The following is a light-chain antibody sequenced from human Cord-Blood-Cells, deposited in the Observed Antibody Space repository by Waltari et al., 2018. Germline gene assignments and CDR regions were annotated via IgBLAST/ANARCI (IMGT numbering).Light chain of an antibody. V-gene: IGKV3-15*01. CDR3: QQYNNWPRT. J-gene: IGKJ1*01. CDR2: GAS. Sequence: DIVMTQPPATLSVSPGARATLSCRASQRVSSNLAWYQQKPGQAPRLLINGASTRATGIPARFSGSGSGTEFTLTISSLQSEDFAVYYCQQYNNWPRTFGQGTKVEIK. CDR1: QRVSSN.